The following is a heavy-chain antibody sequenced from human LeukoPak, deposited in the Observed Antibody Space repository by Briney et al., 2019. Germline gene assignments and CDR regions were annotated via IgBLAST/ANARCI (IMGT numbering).Heavy chain of an antibody. CDR1: GFIFSNYP. D-gene: IGHD3-22*01. Sequence: GGSLRLSCAASGFIFSNYPMHWVRQAPGKGLEWVAVASHIGNNKYYPNAVRGRFTISRDNSKNTLYLQMNSLRAEDTAVYYCAKVPAITMIVSMDVWGQGTTVTVSS. CDR2: ASHIGNNK. V-gene: IGHV3-30-3*01. CDR3: AKVPAITMIVSMDV. J-gene: IGHJ6*02.